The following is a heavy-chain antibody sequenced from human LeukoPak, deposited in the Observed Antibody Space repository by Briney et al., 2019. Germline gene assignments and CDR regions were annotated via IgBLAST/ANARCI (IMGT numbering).Heavy chain of an antibody. CDR2: IYSGGST. Sequence: QPGGSLRLSCAASGFTVSSNYMSWVRQAPGKGLEWVSVIYSGGSTYYADSVKGRFTISRDNSKDTLNLQMNSLRAEDAAVYYCARGYSSDNWGQGTLVTVSS. CDR1: GFTVSSNY. J-gene: IGHJ4*02. CDR3: ARGYSSDN. V-gene: IGHV3-66*01. D-gene: IGHD2-21*01.